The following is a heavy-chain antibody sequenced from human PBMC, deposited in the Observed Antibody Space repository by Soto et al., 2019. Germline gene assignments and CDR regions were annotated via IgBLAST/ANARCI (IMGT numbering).Heavy chain of an antibody. V-gene: IGHV4-34*01. CDR1: GGSFSGYY. CDR2: INHSGST. CDR3: ASFFGYDSSTSGRYYYGMDV. D-gene: IGHD2-2*03. J-gene: IGHJ6*02. Sequence: LSLTCAVYGGSFSGYYWSWIRQPPGKGLEWIGEINHSGSTNYNPSLKSRVTISVDTSKNQFSLKLSSVTAADTAVYYCASFFGYDSSTSGRYYYGMDVWGQGTTVTVSS.